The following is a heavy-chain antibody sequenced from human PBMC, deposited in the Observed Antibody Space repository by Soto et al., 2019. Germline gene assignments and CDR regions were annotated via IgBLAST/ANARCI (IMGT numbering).Heavy chain of an antibody. D-gene: IGHD3-3*01. Sequence: QIQLVQSGPEVKKPGASMKVSCKAYDFSFTSHGISWVRQAPGQGLEWMGWISRYNCNTNYAQQFQGRVTMTTATSTTAAYTGLRTLRSANTAMYFCEIYHLELYRFGSWGHGPLVTVSS. CDR1: DFSFTSHG. CDR3: EIYHLELYRFGS. V-gene: IGHV1-18*04. J-gene: IGHJ5*01. CDR2: ISRYNCNT.